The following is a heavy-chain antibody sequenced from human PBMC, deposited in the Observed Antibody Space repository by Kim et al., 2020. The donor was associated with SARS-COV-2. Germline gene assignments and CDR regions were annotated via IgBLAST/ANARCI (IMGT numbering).Heavy chain of an antibody. CDR3: TTAMDV. Sequence: NSDGCTTDYAAPVKGRFSISRDDSESTLYLQMNSLKTEDTAVYYCTTAMDVWGKGITVTVAS. CDR2: NSDGCTT. J-gene: IGHJ6*03. V-gene: IGHV3-15*01.